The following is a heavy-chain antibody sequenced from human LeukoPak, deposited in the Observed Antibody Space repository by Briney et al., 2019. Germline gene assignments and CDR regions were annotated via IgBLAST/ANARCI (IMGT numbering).Heavy chain of an antibody. CDR3: ARDPPGLLWFGELLSTPSA. CDR1: GYSISSGYY. V-gene: IGHV4-38-2*02. J-gene: IGHJ4*02. Sequence: KPSETLSLTCTVSGYSISSGYYWGWIRQPPGKGLEWIGSIYHSGSTYYNPSLKSRVTISVDTSKNQFSLKLSSVTAADTALYYCARDPPGLLWFGELLSTPSAWGQGTLVTVSS. CDR2: IYHSGST. D-gene: IGHD3-10*01.